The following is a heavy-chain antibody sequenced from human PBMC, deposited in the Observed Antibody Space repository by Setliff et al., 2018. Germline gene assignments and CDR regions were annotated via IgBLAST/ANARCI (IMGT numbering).Heavy chain of an antibody. Sequence: PSETLSLTCAVSGGSISSGLYYWTWIRQPAGRGLEWIGSLYTSGITNYNPSLKSRFTISKDTSNNQFSLSLSSVTAADTAAYYCARGAKDGLTDVWGQGTTVTVSS. CDR3: ARGAKDGLTDV. J-gene: IGHJ6*02. CDR1: GGSISSGLYY. D-gene: IGHD1-26*01. CDR2: LYTSGIT. V-gene: IGHV4-61*02.